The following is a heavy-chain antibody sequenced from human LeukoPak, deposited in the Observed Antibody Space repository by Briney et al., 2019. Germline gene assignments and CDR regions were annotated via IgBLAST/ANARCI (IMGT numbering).Heavy chain of an antibody. D-gene: IGHD5-18*01. CDR1: GFTFSSYS. Sequence: PGGSLRLSCAASGFTFSSYSMSWVRQAPGKGLEWVSNIKQDGSEKYYVDSVKGRFTISRDNAKNALYLQMYSLRAEDTGVYYCAREGDVDTAMADYWGQGILVTVSS. J-gene: IGHJ4*02. CDR2: IKQDGSEK. CDR3: AREGDVDTAMADY. V-gene: IGHV3-7*01.